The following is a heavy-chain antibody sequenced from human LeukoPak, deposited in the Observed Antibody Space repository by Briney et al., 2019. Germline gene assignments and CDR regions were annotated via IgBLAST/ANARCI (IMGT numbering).Heavy chain of an antibody. CDR2: ISSSGSTI. CDR1: GFTFSSYE. CDR3: AKDPENNVYSEGSFDY. V-gene: IGHV3-48*03. D-gene: IGHD2-21*01. Sequence: GGSLRLSCAASGFTFSSYEMNWVRQAPGKGLEWVSYISSSGSTIYYADSVKGRFTISRDNAKNSLYLQMNSLRGEDTAIYYCAKDPENNVYSEGSFDYWGQETLVSVSS. J-gene: IGHJ4*02.